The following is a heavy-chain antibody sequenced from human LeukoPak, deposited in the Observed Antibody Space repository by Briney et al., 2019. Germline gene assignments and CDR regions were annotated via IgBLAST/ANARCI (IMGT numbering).Heavy chain of an antibody. D-gene: IGHD3-3*01. CDR3: ARFWSGYYY. V-gene: IGHV3-23*01. CDR1: GFTFSSYA. J-gene: IGHJ4*02. Sequence: GGSLRLSCAASGFTFSSYAMSWVRQAPGKGLEWVSGVSGSGGSTYYADSVKGRFTISRDNSKNTLYLQMNSLRAEDTAVYYCARFWSGYYYWGQGTLVTVSS. CDR2: VSGSGGST.